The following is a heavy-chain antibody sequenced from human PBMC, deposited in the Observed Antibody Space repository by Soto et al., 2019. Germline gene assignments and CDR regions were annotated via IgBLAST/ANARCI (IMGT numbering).Heavy chain of an antibody. D-gene: IGHD6-13*01. J-gene: IGHJ6*02. CDR2: IYPGDSDT. V-gene: IGHV5-51*01. CDR1: GYSFTSYW. Sequence: PGESLKISCKGSGYSFTSYWIGWVRQMPGKGLEWMGIIYPGDSDTRYSPSFQGQVTISADKSISTAYLQWSSLKASDTAMYYCARFIAAAGIYYYYGMDVWGQGTTVTVSS. CDR3: ARFIAAAGIYYYYGMDV.